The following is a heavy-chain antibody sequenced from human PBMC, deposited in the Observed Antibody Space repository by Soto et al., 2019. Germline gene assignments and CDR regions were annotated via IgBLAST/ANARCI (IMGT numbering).Heavy chain of an antibody. J-gene: IGHJ4*01. Sequence: QVQLVQSGAEVKKPGSSVKVSCKASGGTFSNYAINWVRQAPGQGLEWMGGFIPFLGTPIYAQKFQGRVTITADESTSTAYMDLSSLRSEDTAVYYCARVKNWTYRFYFDYWGHGTLVTVSS. D-gene: IGHD1-1*01. CDR3: ARVKNWTYRFYFDY. V-gene: IGHV1-69*11. CDR1: GGTFSNYA. CDR2: FIPFLGTP.